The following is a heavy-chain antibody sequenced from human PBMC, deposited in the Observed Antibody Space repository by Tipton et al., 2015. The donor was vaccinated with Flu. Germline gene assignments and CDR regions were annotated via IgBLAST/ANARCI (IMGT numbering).Heavy chain of an antibody. Sequence: SLRLSCGTSGITLSTFAMSWVRQAPGKGLEWVSVVSGSGDNTDYADSVRGRFTISRDNSKNALYLAINSLRTEDTAVYYCAKDGWDTSGWYPFDYWGQGTLVTVSS. V-gene: IGHV3-23*01. CDR2: VSGSGDNT. CDR3: AKDGWDTSGWYPFDY. CDR1: GITLSTFA. J-gene: IGHJ4*02. D-gene: IGHD6-19*01.